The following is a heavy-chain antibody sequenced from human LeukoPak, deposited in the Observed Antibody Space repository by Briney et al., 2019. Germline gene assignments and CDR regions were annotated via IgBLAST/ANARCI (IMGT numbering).Heavy chain of an antibody. CDR2: ISSSSSYI. CDR3: ARGSIAGSYYYYGMDV. CDR1: GFTFSSYS. J-gene: IGHJ6*02. Sequence: GGSLRLSCAASGFTFSSYSMNWVRQAPGKGLEWVSSISSSSSYIYYADSVKGRFAISRDNAKNSLYLQMNSLRAEDTAVYYCARGSIAGSYYYYGMDVWGQGTTVTVSS. V-gene: IGHV3-21*01. D-gene: IGHD6-6*01.